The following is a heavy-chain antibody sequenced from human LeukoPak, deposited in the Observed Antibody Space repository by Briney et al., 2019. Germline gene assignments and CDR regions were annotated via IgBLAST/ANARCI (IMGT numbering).Heavy chain of an antibody. V-gene: IGHV1-24*01. CDR2: FDPEDGET. J-gene: IGHJ4*02. CDR1: GYTLTELS. Sequence: ASVKVSCKVSGYTLTELSMHWVRQAPGKGLEWMGGFDPEDGETIYAQKFQGRVTMTEDTSTDTAYMELSSLRSEDTAVYYCATTPGYYGSGSLLSFYWGQGTLVTVSS. D-gene: IGHD3-10*01. CDR3: ATTPGYYGSGSLLSFY.